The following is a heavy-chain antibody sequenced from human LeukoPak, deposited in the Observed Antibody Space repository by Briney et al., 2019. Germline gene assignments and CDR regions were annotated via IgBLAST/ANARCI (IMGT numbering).Heavy chain of an antibody. CDR2: INPSGGAT. D-gene: IGHD6-19*01. CDR3: ARRAVAHNYYYYMDV. J-gene: IGHJ6*03. Sequence: ASVKVSCKASGYTFTNYFIHWVRQAPGQGLEWLGVINPSGGATSYAQKFQGRVTITRNTSTSTAYMELSSLRSEDTAVYYCARRAVAHNYYYYMDVWGKGTTVTVSS. V-gene: IGHV1-46*01. CDR1: GYTFTNYF.